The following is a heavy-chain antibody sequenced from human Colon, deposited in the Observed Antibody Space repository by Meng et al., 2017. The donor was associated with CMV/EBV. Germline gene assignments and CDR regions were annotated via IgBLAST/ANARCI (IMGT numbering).Heavy chain of an antibody. CDR1: GGSVSNYF. V-gene: IGHV4-59*02. D-gene: IGHD2-15*01. CDR2: IYYIGAA. Sequence: SEILSLTCSAFGGSVSNYFWSWIRQSPGRGLEWIGYIYYIGAATYNPSLKSRVTMSIDTSKNQFSLKLTSVSAADTAVYYCARSKDIVIVEAAQAVFDIWGQGTMVTVSS. CDR3: ARSKDIVIVEAAQAVFDI. J-gene: IGHJ3*02.